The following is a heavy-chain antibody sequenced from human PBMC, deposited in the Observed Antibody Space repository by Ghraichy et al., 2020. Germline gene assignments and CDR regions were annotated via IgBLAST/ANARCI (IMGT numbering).Heavy chain of an antibody. CDR3: ATAGGYSSSWSIDYYYFAMDV. V-gene: IGHV3-23*01. CDR1: GFTLNNYS. Sequence: WGSLRLSCAASGFTLNNYSMNWVRQAPGKGLEWVSTIRASGGSTYYADSVKGRFTVSRDNSENTVYLQMNSLRGEDTAVYYCATAGGYSSSWSIDYYYFAMDVWGLGTTVTVSS. CDR2: IRASGGST. J-gene: IGHJ6*02. D-gene: IGHD6-13*01.